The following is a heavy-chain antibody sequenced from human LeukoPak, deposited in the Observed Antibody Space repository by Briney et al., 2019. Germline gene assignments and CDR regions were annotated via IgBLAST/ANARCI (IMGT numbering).Heavy chain of an antibody. D-gene: IGHD5-12*01. CDR2: IGTAGDT. CDR3: ARLASLNISGYRLDAFDI. Sequence: PGGSLRLSCAASGFTFSSYDMRWVRQATGKGLEWVSAIGTAGDTYYPGSVKGRFTISRENAKNSLYLQMNSLRAGDTAVYYCARLASLNISGYRLDAFDIWGQGTMVTVSS. J-gene: IGHJ3*02. CDR1: GFTFSSYD. V-gene: IGHV3-13*01.